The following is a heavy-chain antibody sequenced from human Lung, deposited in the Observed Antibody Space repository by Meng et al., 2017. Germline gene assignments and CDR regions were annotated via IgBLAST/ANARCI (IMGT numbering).Heavy chain of an antibody. CDR2: ISSSSSFI. Sequence: GESLKISCEAYGFTLSSYSMNWVRQAPGKGLEWVSSISSSSSFIYYADSVKGRFTISRDNTKNSLYLQVNSLRGEDTAMYYCARAAKEGVTMIVVPSFDYWGQGTLVTVSS. V-gene: IGHV3-21*01. D-gene: IGHD3-22*01. CDR1: GFTLSSYS. CDR3: ARAAKEGVTMIVVPSFDY. J-gene: IGHJ4*02.